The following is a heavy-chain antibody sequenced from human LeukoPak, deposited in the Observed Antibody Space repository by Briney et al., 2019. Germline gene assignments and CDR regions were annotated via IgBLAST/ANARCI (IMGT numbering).Heavy chain of an antibody. V-gene: IGHV1-18*01. D-gene: IGHD2-2*01. CDR1: GYTFTSYG. J-gene: IGHJ4*02. CDR2: ISAYNGNT. Sequence: ASVKVSCTASGYTFTSYGISWVRQAPGQGLEWMGWISAYNGNTNYAQKLQGRVTMTTDTSTSTAYMELRSLRSDDTAVYYCARGKDIVVVPAVPLDYWGQGTLVTVSS. CDR3: ARGKDIVVVPAVPLDY.